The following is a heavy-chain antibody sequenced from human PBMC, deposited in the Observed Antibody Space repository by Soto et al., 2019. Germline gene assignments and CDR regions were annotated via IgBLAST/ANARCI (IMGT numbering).Heavy chain of an antibody. Sequence: VASVKVSCKASGYTFTSYGISWVRQAPGQRLEWMGWISAYNGNTKYSQKLQGRGTMTTDTSTSTAYMELRSLRSDDTAVYYCAREGREENGSCPRYYSCMDVWGKET. D-gene: IGHD1-26*01. CDR2: ISAYNGNT. V-gene: IGHV1-18*01. CDR1: GYTFTSYG. CDR3: AREGREENGSCPRYYSCMDV. J-gene: IGHJ6*03.